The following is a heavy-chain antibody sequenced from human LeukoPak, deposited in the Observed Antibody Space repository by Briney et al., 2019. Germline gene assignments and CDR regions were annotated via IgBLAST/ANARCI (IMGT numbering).Heavy chain of an antibody. V-gene: IGHV1-69*05. CDR1: GGTFSSYA. CDR3: ARDREVGATFWFDP. Sequence: ASVKVSCKASGGTFSSYATSWVRQAPGQGLDWMGGIIPIFGTANYAQKFQGRVTITTDESTSTAYMELSSLRSEDTAVYYCARDREVGATFWFDPWGQGTLVTVSS. J-gene: IGHJ5*02. D-gene: IGHD1-26*01. CDR2: IIPIFGTA.